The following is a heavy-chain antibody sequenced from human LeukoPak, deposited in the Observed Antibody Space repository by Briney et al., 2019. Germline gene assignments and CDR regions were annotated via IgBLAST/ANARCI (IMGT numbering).Heavy chain of an antibody. CDR2: ISPTSGGT. J-gene: IGHJ5*02. Sequence: GASVKVSCKASGYTFTGYYMHWVRQAPGQGLEWMGWISPTSGGTNYAQKFQGRVTMTRDTSISTAYMELSRLRSDDTAVYYCARGAVRCSSTSCYAAWFDPWGQGTLVTVSS. CDR3: ARGAVRCSSTSCYAAWFDP. V-gene: IGHV1-2*02. D-gene: IGHD2-2*01. CDR1: GYTFTGYY.